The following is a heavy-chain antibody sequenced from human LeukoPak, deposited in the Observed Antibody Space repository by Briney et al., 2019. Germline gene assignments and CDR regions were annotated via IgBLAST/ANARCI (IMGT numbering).Heavy chain of an antibody. J-gene: IGHJ4*02. D-gene: IGHD1-26*01. CDR2: INPNSGGT. Sequence: ASVKVSCKASGYTFTGYYIHWVRQAPGQGLEWMGWINPNSGGTNYAQKFQGRVTMTRDTSISTAYMELSRLRSDDTAVYYCARAQIDTGGGQNLNDWGQGTLVTVSS. CDR1: GYTFTGYY. CDR3: ARAQIDTGGGQNLND. V-gene: IGHV1-2*02.